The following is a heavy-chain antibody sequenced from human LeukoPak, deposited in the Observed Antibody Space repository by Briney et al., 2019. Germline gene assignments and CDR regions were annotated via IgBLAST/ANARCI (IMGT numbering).Heavy chain of an antibody. D-gene: IGHD5-12*01. CDR3: AKEERGYSGYGPVDY. CDR2: ISSSSSYI. V-gene: IGHV3-21*01. Sequence: GGSLRLACAGSGFTFSSYGMHWVGQAPGKGLEGVSSISSSSSYIYYADSVRGRFTISRDNAKNSLYLQMNSLRAEDTAVYYCAKEERGYSGYGPVDYWGQGTLVTVSS. CDR1: GFTFSSYG. J-gene: IGHJ4*02.